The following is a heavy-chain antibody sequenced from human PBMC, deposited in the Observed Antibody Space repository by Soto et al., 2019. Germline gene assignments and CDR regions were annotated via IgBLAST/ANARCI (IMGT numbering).Heavy chain of an antibody. Sequence: QVQLQESGPGLVKPSQTLSLTCTVSGGSISSGGYYWSWIRQHPGKGLEWIGYIYYSGSTYYNPSLKSRVTISVDASKNQCSLKLRSVTAADTAVYYCALRLGDPGRLYFDYWGQGTLVTVSS. CDR1: GGSISSGGYY. J-gene: IGHJ4*02. V-gene: IGHV4-31*03. CDR2: IYYSGST. CDR3: ALRLGDPGRLYFDY. D-gene: IGHD3-16*01.